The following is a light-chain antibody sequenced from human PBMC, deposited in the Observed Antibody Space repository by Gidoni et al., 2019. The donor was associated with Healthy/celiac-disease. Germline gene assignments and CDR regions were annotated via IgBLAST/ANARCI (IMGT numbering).Light chain of an antibody. CDR2: GAS. J-gene: IGKJ1*01. CDR3: QQYNNRPRT. V-gene: IGKV3-15*01. CDR1: QSVSSN. Sequence: TLSVSPGERATLSCRASQSVSSNLAWYQQKPGQAPRLLIYGASTRATGIPARFSGSGSGTEFTLTISSLRSEDFAVYYCQQYNNRPRTFGQGTKVEIK.